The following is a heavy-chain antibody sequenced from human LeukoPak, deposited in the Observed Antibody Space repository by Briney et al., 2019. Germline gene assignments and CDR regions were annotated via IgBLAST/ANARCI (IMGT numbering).Heavy chain of an antibody. CDR1: GYTFTSYG. D-gene: IGHD3-22*01. Sequence: GASVKVSCKASGYTFTSYGISWVRQAPGQGLEWMGWISAYNGNTNYAQKLQGRVTMTTDTSTSTAYMELRSLRSDDTAVYYCAIYYDSSGSPPIGFDPWGQGTLVTVSS. V-gene: IGHV1-18*01. CDR3: AIYYDSSGSPPIGFDP. J-gene: IGHJ5*02. CDR2: ISAYNGNT.